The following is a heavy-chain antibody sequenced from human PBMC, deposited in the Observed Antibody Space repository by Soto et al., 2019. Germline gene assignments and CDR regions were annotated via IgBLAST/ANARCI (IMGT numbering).Heavy chain of an antibody. CDR2: IIPIFGTA. D-gene: IGHD2-2*02. CDR3: ARVVLGYCSSTSCYTDSYCGMDV. J-gene: IGHJ6*02. Sequence: ASVKVSCKASGGTFSSYAISWVRQAPGQGLEWMGGIIPIFGTANYAQKFQGRVTITADESTSTAYMELSSLRSEDTAVYYCARVVLGYCSSTSCYTDSYCGMDVWG. CDR1: GGTFSSYA. V-gene: IGHV1-69*13.